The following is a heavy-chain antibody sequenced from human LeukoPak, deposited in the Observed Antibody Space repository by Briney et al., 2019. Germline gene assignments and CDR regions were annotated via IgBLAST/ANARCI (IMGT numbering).Heavy chain of an antibody. D-gene: IGHD2-2*01. V-gene: IGHV3-74*01. J-gene: IGHJ4*02. CDR2: ISSDGSST. Sequence: GGSLRLSCAASGFTFSSYWMHWVRQAPGKGLVWVSRISSDGSSTSYADSVEGRFTISRDNAKNTLYLQMNSLRAEDTAVYYCARGYCSSTSCLFDYWGQGTLVTVSS. CDR3: ARGYCSSTSCLFDY. CDR1: GFTFSSYW.